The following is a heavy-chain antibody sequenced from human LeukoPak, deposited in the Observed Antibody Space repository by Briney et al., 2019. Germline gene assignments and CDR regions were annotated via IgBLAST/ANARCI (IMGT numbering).Heavy chain of an antibody. J-gene: IGHJ4*02. Sequence: GGSLRLSCAASGFTFSSYAMNWVRQAPGKGLEWVSSISGSGGNSFYADSVKGRFTISRDNSKNTLYLQMNSLRAEDTAVYYCAKPPIAMFYFDHWGQGTLVTVSS. CDR2: ISGSGGNS. CDR3: AKPPIAMFYFDH. CDR1: GFTFSSYA. V-gene: IGHV3-23*01. D-gene: IGHD3-10*02.